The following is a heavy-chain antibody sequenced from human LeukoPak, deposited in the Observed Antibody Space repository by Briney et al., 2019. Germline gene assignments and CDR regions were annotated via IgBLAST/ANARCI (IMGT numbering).Heavy chain of an antibody. D-gene: IGHD3-22*01. CDR3: AKHSGSYYFDH. CDR2: ISNSGSSI. Sequence: NPGGSLRLSCAASGFTFSDSYMTWIRQAPGKGLEWVSYISNSGSSIYYADSVKGRFTTSRDNAKSSLYLQMNSLRAEDTAVYHCAKHSGSYYFDHWGQGTLVTVSS. CDR1: GFTFSDSY. V-gene: IGHV3-11*01. J-gene: IGHJ4*02.